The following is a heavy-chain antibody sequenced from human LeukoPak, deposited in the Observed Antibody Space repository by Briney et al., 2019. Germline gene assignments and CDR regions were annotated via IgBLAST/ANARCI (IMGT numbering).Heavy chain of an antibody. CDR2: IYTSGST. V-gene: IGHV4-61*02. J-gene: IGHJ4*02. D-gene: IGHD6-19*01. CDR3: ARDQGGYSSGWPRAGLFDY. Sequence: SSETLSLTCTVSGGSISSGSYYWSWIRQPAGKGLEWIGRIYTSGSTNYNPSLKSRVTISVDTSKNQFSLKLSSVTAADTAVYYCARDQGGYSSGWPRAGLFDYWGQGTLVTVSS. CDR1: GGSISSGSYY.